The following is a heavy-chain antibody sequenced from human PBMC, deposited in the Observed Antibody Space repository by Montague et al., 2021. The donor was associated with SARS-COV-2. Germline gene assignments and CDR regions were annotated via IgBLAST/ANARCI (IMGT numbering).Heavy chain of an antibody. CDR1: GVAISYGD. J-gene: IGHJ6*02. V-gene: IGHV4-4*09. CDR2: IFENGDT. Sequence: SETLSLTRTVSGVAISYGDWSWIRQPPGKGLEWIVTIFENGDTDHKPSLKSRVTVSEDTSQNQFSLRLSSVAAADTALYYCARYYERSWDVWGQGTTVTVSS. D-gene: IGHD3-16*01. CDR3: ARYYERSWDV.